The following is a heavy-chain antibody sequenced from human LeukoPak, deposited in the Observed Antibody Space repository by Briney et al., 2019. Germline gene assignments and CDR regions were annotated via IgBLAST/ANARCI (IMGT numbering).Heavy chain of an antibody. V-gene: IGHV3-53*01. J-gene: IGHJ4*02. CDR1: GFTVSSNY. CDR3: ARNLPGLPLDY. CDR2: IYSGGST. Sequence: GGSLRLSCAASGFTVSSNYMSWVRQAPGKGLEWDSVIYSGGSTYYADSVKGRFTISRDNSKNTLYLQMSSLRAEDTAVYYCARNLPGLPLDYWGQGTLVTVSS. D-gene: IGHD1-14*01.